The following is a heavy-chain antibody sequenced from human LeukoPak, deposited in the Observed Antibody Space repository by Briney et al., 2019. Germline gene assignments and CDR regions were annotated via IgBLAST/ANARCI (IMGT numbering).Heavy chain of an antibody. CDR2: INPNSGGT. D-gene: IGHD3-10*01. CDR3: AREDSSGSYSNWFDP. J-gene: IGHJ5*02. V-gene: IGHV1-2*02. Sequence: GASVKVSCKASGYTFTGYYMHWVRQAPGLGLEWMGWINPNSGGTNYAQKFQGRVTMTRDKSISTAYMELSRLRSDDTAVYYCAREDSSGSYSNWFDPSGQGTLVTVSS. CDR1: GYTFTGYY.